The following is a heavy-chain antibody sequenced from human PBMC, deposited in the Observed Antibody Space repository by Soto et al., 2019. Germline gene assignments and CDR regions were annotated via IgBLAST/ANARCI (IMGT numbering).Heavy chain of an antibody. CDR2: IIPIFGTA. Sequence: SVKVSCKASGGTFSSYAISWVRQAPGQGLEWMGGIIPIFGTANYAQKFQGRVTITADESTSTAYMELSSLRSEDTAVYYCARDSYHYYYDSSGPLGYWGQGTLVTVSA. V-gene: IGHV1-69*13. CDR3: ARDSYHYYYDSSGPLGY. D-gene: IGHD3-22*01. CDR1: GGTFSSYA. J-gene: IGHJ4*02.